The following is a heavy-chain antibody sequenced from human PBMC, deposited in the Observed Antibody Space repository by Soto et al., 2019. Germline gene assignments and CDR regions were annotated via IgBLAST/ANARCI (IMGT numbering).Heavy chain of an antibody. V-gene: IGHV3-7*01. D-gene: IGHD5-18*01. CDR1: EFTFGSHW. CDR2: IKEDGSDR. CDR3: VRDSRFCGYSNCRCDAFDI. J-gene: IGHJ3*02. Sequence: EVQLVESGGGLVQPGGSLRLSCAASEFTFGSHWMSWIRQAPGKGLEWVANIKEDGSDRYYVDSVKGRFTISRDNAKKSVYLQMDSLRAEDTAVYYCVRDSRFCGYSNCRCDAFDIWGHGTLVTV.